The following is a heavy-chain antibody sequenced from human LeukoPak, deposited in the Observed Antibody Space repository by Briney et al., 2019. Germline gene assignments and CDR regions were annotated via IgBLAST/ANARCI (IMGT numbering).Heavy chain of an antibody. Sequence: ASVKVSCKASGYTCTSYDINWVRQATGQGLEWMGWMNPNSGNTGYAQKFQGRVTMTRNTSISTAYMELSSLRSEDTAAYYCARGPASSSSSYWFDPWGQGTLVTVSS. D-gene: IGHD6-6*01. J-gene: IGHJ5*02. V-gene: IGHV1-8*01. CDR1: GYTCTSYD. CDR2: MNPNSGNT. CDR3: ARGPASSSSSYWFDP.